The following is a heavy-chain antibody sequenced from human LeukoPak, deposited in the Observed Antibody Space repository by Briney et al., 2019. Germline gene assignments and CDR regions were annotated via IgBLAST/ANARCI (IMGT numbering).Heavy chain of an antibody. J-gene: IGHJ5*02. Sequence: PGRSLRLSCAASGFTFSSYVMHWVRQAPGKGLEWVAIISYDGSNEYYADSVKGRFTISRDNSKNTLYLQMNSLRAADTSVYYCAKGIHDQLPNNWFDPWGQGTLVTVSS. V-gene: IGHV3-30*04. CDR2: ISYDGSNE. CDR3: AKGIHDQLPNNWFDP. CDR1: GFTFSSYV. D-gene: IGHD2-2*01.